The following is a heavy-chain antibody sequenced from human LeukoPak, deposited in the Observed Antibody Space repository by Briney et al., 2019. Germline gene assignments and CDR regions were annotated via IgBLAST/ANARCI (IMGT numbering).Heavy chain of an antibody. CDR2: IYYSGST. J-gene: IGHJ4*02. CDR3: ARAVNYYDSSGYYYGTFDY. D-gene: IGHD3-22*01. V-gene: IGHV4-61*01. Sequence: SSETLSLTCTVSGGSISSSSYYWSWIRQPPGKGLEWIGYIYYSGSTNYNPSLKSRVTISVDTSKNQFSLKLSSVTAADTAVYYCARAVNYYDSSGYYYGTFDYWGQGTLVTVSS. CDR1: GGSISSSSYY.